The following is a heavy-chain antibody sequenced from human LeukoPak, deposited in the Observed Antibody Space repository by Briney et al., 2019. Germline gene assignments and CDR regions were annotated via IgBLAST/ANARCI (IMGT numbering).Heavy chain of an antibody. V-gene: IGHV3-23*01. CDR3: AKVGSGWYRGYFDY. CDR1: GFTFSSYA. CDR2: ISGSGGST. Sequence: GGSLRLSCAGSGFTFSSYAMSWVRQAPGKGLEWVSAISGSGGSTYYADSVKGRFTISRDNSKNTLYLQMNSLRAEDTAVYYCAKVGSGWYRGYFDYWGQGTLVTVSS. D-gene: IGHD6-19*01. J-gene: IGHJ4*02.